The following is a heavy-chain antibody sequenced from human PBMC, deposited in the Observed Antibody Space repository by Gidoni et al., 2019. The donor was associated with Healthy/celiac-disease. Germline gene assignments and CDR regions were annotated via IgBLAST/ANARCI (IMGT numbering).Heavy chain of an antibody. D-gene: IGHD2-2*01. Sequence: QPPGKGLEWIGSIYHRRSTYYNPTHKRRVTISVDTSKNQFSMKLSSVTAADTAVYYCARDIPDCSSTSCYSSSWFDPWGQGTLVTVSS. J-gene: IGHJ5*02. V-gene: IGHV4-38-2*02. CDR2: IYHRRST. CDR3: ARDIPDCSSTSCYSSSWFDP.